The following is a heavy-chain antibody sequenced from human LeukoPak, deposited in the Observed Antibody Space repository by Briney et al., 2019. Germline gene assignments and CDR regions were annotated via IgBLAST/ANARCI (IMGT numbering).Heavy chain of an antibody. Sequence: MTSETLSLTCTVSGGSISSSSYYWGWIRQPPGKGLEWIGSIYYSGSTYYNPSLKSRVTISVDTSKNQFSLKLSSVTAADTAVYYCARGDVAAAGIIVYWGQGTLVTVSS. D-gene: IGHD6-13*01. J-gene: IGHJ4*02. CDR2: IYYSGST. V-gene: IGHV4-39*01. CDR1: GGSISSSSYY. CDR3: ARGDVAAAGIIVY.